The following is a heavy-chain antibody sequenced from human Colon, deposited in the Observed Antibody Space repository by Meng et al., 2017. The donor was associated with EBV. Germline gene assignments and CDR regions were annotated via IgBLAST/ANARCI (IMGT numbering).Heavy chain of an antibody. CDR2: VSHPESA. D-gene: IGHD3-9*01. Sequence: QVVLQQLGGGLLKTSETLSLACTVNGGSFSGYVWSWVRQPPGKGMEWIGEVSHPESANYNPSLKSRVTISVDASEKQFSLRLTSVTAADSAVYYCARVPTTGYKDHWGQGTLVTVSS. CDR3: ARVPTTGYKDH. V-gene: IGHV4-34*01. J-gene: IGHJ4*02. CDR1: GGSFSGYV.